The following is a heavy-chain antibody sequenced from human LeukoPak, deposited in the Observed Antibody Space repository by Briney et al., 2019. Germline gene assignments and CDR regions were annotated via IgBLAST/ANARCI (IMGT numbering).Heavy chain of an antibody. CDR2: LIPLLGIA. CDR1: GYTFTSYG. D-gene: IGHD2-2*01. Sequence: ASVKVSCKASGYTFTSYGISWVRQAPVQGLEWMGRLIPLLGIANYAQKFQGRVTIIADKSTSTAYMELSSLRSEDTAVYYCARDIVVDKGGMDVWGQGTTVTVSS. J-gene: IGHJ6*02. CDR3: ARDIVVDKGGMDV. V-gene: IGHV1-69*04.